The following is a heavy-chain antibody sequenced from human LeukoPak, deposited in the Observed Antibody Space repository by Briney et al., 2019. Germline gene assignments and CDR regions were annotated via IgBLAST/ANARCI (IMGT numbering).Heavy chain of an antibody. CDR2: IYYSGST. CDR1: GGSINNYY. V-gene: IGHV4-59*01. J-gene: IGHJ5*02. CDR3: ARGFDWFDP. Sequence: PSETLSLTCTVSGGSINNYYWSWIRQPPGKGGKGLEWIGYIYYSGSTNYNPSLKSRVTISVDTSKNQFSLKLSSVTAADTAVYYCARGFDWFDPWGQGTLVTVSS.